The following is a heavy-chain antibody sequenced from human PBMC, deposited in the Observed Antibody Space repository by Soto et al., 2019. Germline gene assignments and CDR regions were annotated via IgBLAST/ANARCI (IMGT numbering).Heavy chain of an antibody. CDR3: ARDTGYSYGKIFDY. D-gene: IGHD5-18*01. J-gene: IGHJ4*02. V-gene: IGHV4-59*01. CDR1: GGSIRSYY. CDR2: IYYSGNI. Sequence: PSETLSLTCNVSGGSIRSYYWSWIRQPPGKGLEWIGYIYYSGNINYNPSLRSRVTISVDTSKNQFSLKLNSVTAADTAVYYCARDTGYSYGKIFDYWGQGSLVTVSS.